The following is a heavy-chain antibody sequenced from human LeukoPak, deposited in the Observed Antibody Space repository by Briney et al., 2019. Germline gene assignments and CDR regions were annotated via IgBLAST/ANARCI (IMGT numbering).Heavy chain of an antibody. CDR3: AKTALHTAMVTYGMDV. D-gene: IGHD5-18*01. CDR1: GFTVSSAC. Sequence: PGGSLRLSCAASGFTVSSACMTWVRQTPGRGLEWVSVISGSGGSTYYADSVKGRFTISRDNSKNTLYLQMNSLRAEDTAVYYCAKTALHTAMVTYGMDVWGQGTTVTVSS. V-gene: IGHV3-23*01. J-gene: IGHJ6*02. CDR2: ISGSGGST.